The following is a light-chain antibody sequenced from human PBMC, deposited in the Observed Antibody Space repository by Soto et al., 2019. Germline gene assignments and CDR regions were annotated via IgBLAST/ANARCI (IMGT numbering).Light chain of an antibody. J-gene: IGKJ1*01. CDR1: QTISSW. V-gene: IGKV1-5*03. CDR3: QHYNSYSEA. CDR2: KAS. Sequence: DIQITQSPSTLSGSVGDRVTITCRASQTISSWLAWYEQKPGKAPKLLIYKASTLKSGVPSRFSGSGSGTEFTLTISSLQTDDFATYYCQHYNSYSEAFGQGTKV.